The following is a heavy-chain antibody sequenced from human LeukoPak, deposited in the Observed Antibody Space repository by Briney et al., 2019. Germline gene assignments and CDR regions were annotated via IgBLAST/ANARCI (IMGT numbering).Heavy chain of an antibody. V-gene: IGHV1-2*02. CDR3: ARRASVYYDSSGLQIDY. J-gene: IGHJ4*02. CDR1: GYTFTGYY. Sequence: GASVKVSCKASGYTFTGYYMHWVRQAPGQGLEWMGWINPNSGGTNYAQKFQGRVTMTRDTSISTAYMELSRLRSDDTAVYYCARRASVYYDSSGLQIDYWGQGTLVTVSS. D-gene: IGHD3-22*01. CDR2: INPNSGGT.